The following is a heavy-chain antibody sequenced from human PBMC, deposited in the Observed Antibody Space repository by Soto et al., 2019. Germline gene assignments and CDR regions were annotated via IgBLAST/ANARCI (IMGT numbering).Heavy chain of an antibody. J-gene: IGHJ4*02. CDR1: GYTFTSYG. D-gene: IGHD6-19*01. Sequence: ASLKVSCKASGYTFTSYGISWVRQAPGQGLEWMGWISAYNGNTNYAQKLQGRVTMTTDTSTSTAYMELRSLRSDDTAVYSGAILPPPEDSSGWYPYYFDYWGQGALVTVSS. CDR2: ISAYNGNT. V-gene: IGHV1-18*01. CDR3: AILPPPEDSSGWYPYYFDY.